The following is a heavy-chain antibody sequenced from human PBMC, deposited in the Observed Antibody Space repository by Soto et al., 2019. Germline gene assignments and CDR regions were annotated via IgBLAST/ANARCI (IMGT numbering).Heavy chain of an antibody. Sequence: EVQLVESGGGLVQPGGSLRLSCAASGFTFSSYWMHWVRQAPGKGLVWVSRINSDGSSTSYADSVKGRFTISRDNATNTLYLQMNSRRAEDTAVYYCARGGGSYSFGMDVWGQGTTVTVSS. CDR3: ARGGGSYSFGMDV. V-gene: IGHV3-74*01. D-gene: IGHD1-26*01. J-gene: IGHJ6*02. CDR1: GFTFSSYW. CDR2: INSDGSST.